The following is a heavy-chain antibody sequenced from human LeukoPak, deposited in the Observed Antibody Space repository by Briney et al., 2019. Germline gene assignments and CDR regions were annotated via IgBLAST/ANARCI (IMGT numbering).Heavy chain of an antibody. V-gene: IGHV1-69*04. CDR3: ARDAGRYYDSSGYYYDY. D-gene: IGHD3-22*01. Sequence: SVKVSCKASGDTFSSYAISWVRQAPGQGLEWMGRIIPIFGIANYAQKFQGRVTITANKSTSTAYMELSSLRSEDTAVYYCARDAGRYYDSSGYYYDYWGQGTLVTVSS. CDR2: IIPIFGIA. CDR1: GDTFSSYA. J-gene: IGHJ4*02.